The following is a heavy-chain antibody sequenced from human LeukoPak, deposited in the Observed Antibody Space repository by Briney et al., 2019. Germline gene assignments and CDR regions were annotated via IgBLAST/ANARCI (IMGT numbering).Heavy chain of an antibody. CDR2: IWPDGTNK. D-gene: IGHD5-24*01. CDR3: ARDPMGNRGNYFDV. J-gene: IGHJ4*02. CDR1: GFTFSSYG. Sequence: PGRSLRLSCAASGFTFSSYGMHWARQAPGKGLEWVASIWPDGTNKYYGDSVKGRFTISRDNSKNTLDLRMNSLRDEDTAVYFCARDPMGNRGNYFDVWGRGSLVIVSS. V-gene: IGHV3-33*01.